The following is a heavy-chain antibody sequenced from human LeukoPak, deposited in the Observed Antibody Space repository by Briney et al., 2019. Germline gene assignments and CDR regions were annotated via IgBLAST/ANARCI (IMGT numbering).Heavy chain of an antibody. CDR3: AKDFTMVRGVIGWFDP. D-gene: IGHD3-10*01. J-gene: IGHJ5*02. CDR1: GFTFSSYW. V-gene: IGHV3-74*01. Sequence: GGSLRLSCAASGFTFSSYWMHWVRQAPGKGLVWVSRINRDGSSTNYADSVKGRFTISRDNSKNTLYLQMNSLRAEDTAVYYCAKDFTMVRGVIGWFDPWGQGTLVTVSS. CDR2: INRDGSST.